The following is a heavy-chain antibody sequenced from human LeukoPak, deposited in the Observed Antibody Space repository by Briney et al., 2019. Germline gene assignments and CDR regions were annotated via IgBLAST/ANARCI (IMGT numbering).Heavy chain of an antibody. D-gene: IGHD1-7*01. CDR2: IYYSGST. J-gene: IGHJ4*02. V-gene: IGHV4-59*01. CDR3: ARVSGTGTTPFDY. Sequence: PSETLSLTCTVSGGSISGNFWSWIWQPPGKGLEWIGYIYYSGSTNYNPSLKSRVTISVDTSKNQFSLKLSSVTAADTAVYYCARVSGTGTTPFDYWGQGTLVTVSS. CDR1: GGSISGNF.